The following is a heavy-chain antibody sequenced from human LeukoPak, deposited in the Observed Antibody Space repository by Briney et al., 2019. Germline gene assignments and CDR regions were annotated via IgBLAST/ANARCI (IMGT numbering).Heavy chain of an antibody. CDR1: GYSLTSYW. CDR3: ARQKYSGSYEYYFDY. V-gene: IGHV5-51*01. Sequence: GESLKISCKGSGYSLTSYWIGWVRQMPGKGLEWMAIIYPGDSDTRYSPSFQGQVTISADKSISTAYLQWSSLKASDTAMYYCARQKYSGSYEYYFDYWAREPWSPSPQ. J-gene: IGHJ4*02. CDR2: IYPGDSDT. D-gene: IGHD1-26*01.